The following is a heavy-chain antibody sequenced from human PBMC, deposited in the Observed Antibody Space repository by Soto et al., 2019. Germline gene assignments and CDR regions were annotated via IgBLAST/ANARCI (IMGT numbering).Heavy chain of an antibody. Sequence: SETLSLTCTVSGGSISSYYWSWIRQPPGKGLEWIGYIYYSGSTNSNPSLKSRVTISVDTSKNTLYLQMNSLRAEDTAVYYCAKEVVYSENYLGFDYWGQGTLVTVSS. D-gene: IGHD1-26*01. CDR3: AKEVVYSENYLGFDY. V-gene: IGHV4-59*12. J-gene: IGHJ4*02. CDR1: GGSISSYY. CDR2: IYYSGST.